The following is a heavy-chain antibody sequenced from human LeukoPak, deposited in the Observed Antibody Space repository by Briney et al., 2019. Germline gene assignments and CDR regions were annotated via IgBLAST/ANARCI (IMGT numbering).Heavy chain of an antibody. J-gene: IGHJ4*02. CDR3: ARDGGGGDYGY. CDR2: ISYDGSNK. V-gene: IGHV3-30-3*01. Sequence: GGSLRLSCAASGFTFSSYAMHWVRQAPGKGLEWVAVISYDGSNKYYADSVKGRFTISRDNSKNTLYLQMNSLRAEDTAVYYCARDGGGGDYGYWGQGTLVTVSS. CDR1: GFTFSSYA. D-gene: IGHD3-16*01.